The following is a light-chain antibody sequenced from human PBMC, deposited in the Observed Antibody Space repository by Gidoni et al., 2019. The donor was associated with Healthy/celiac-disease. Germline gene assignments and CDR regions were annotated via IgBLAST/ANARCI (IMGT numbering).Light chain of an antibody. CDR1: SVHSSYL. J-gene: IGLJ2*01. CDR2: LEGSGSY. V-gene: IGLV4-60*03. CDR3: ETWDSNTVV. Sequence: QPVLTQSSSASASLGSSVKLTCTLSSVHSSYLIAGHQQQPVQAPRYLMKLEGSGSYNKGFGVPDRFSGSSFGADRYLTISNLQSEDEADYYCETWDSNTVVFGGGTKLTVL.